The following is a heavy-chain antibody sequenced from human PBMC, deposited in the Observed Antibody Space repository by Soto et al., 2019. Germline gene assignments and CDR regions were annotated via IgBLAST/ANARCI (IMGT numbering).Heavy chain of an antibody. CDR2: INHSGST. CDR3: ARGQTTVTTGSFDY. Sequence: SETLSLTCAVYGGSFSGYYWSWIRQPPGKGLEWIGEINHSGSTNYNPSLKSRVTISVDTSKNQFSLKLSSVTAADTAVYYCARGQTTVTTGSFDYWGQGTLVTV. D-gene: IGHD4-17*01. J-gene: IGHJ4*02. CDR1: GGSFSGYY. V-gene: IGHV4-34*01.